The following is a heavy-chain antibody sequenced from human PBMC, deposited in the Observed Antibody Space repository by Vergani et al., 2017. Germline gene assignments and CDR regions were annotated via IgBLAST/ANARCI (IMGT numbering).Heavy chain of an antibody. J-gene: IGHJ4*02. CDR3: ARMDFWSGTLDY. V-gene: IGHV4-59*01. CDR2: IYYSGST. D-gene: IGHD3-3*01. CDR1: GGSISSYY. Sequence: QVQLQESGPGLVKPSETLSLTCTVSGGSISSYYWSWIRQPPGKGLEWIGYIYYSGSTNYNPSLKSRVTISVDTSKNQFSLKLSSVTAADTAVYYCARMDFWSGTLDYWGQGTLVTVSS.